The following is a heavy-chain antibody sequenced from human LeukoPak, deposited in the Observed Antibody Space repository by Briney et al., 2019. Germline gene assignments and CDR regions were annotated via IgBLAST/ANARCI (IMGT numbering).Heavy chain of an antibody. J-gene: IGHJ6*02. Sequence: PGGSLRLSCAASGLTFRTYWMHWVRQAPGKGLVWVSRIDTNGSNTIYADSVKGRFTISRDNAKNSLYLQMNSLRAEDTAVYYCARGYLESMDVWGQGTTVTVSS. D-gene: IGHD2-2*01. CDR2: IDTNGSNT. CDR3: ARGYLESMDV. CDR1: GLTFRTYW. V-gene: IGHV3-74*01.